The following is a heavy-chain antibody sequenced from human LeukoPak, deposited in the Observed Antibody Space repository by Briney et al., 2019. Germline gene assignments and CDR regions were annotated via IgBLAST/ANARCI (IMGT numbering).Heavy chain of an antibody. D-gene: IGHD2-15*01. CDR2: IKSETESGTT. CDR1: GLTLNEAW. CDR3: TTTYSQAYLNY. J-gene: IGHJ4*02. Sequence: GGSLRLSCAASGLTLNEAWMNWARLAPGKGLEWVGQIKSETESGTTDYAAPVKGRFTISRDDSKNTLYLLMNSLKTEDTAVYYCTTTYSQAYLNYWGQGTLVTVSS. V-gene: IGHV3-15*05.